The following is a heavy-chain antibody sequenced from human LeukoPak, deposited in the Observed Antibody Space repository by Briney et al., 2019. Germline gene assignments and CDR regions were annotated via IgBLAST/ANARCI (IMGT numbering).Heavy chain of an antibody. D-gene: IGHD3-10*01. J-gene: IGHJ4*02. CDR2: MNPNSGNA. Sequence: ASVKVSCKASGYTFTSYNISWVRQATGQGLEWMGWMNPNSGNAGYAQRFQGRVTMTRNNSISTAYMELTSLRSEDTAVYYCGRPLQRGSWTQRALDYWGQGTLVTVSS. V-gene: IGHV1-8*01. CDR3: GRPLQRGSWTQRALDY. CDR1: GYTFTSYN.